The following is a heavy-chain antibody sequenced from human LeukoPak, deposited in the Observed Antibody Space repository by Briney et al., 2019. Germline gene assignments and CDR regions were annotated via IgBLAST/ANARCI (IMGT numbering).Heavy chain of an antibody. CDR3: ARGAPEMATIADY. CDR1: GGTFSSYA. J-gene: IGHJ4*02. D-gene: IGHD5-24*01. CDR2: IIPIFGTA. V-gene: IGHV1-69*13. Sequence: SVKVSCKASGGTFSSYAISWVRQAPGQGLEWMGGIIPIFGTANYAQKFQGRVTITADESTSTAYMELSSLRSEDTAVYYCARGAPEMATIADYWGQGTLVTVSS.